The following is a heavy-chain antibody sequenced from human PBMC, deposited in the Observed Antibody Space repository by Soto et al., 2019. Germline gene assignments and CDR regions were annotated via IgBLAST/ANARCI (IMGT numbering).Heavy chain of an antibody. CDR3: ARDGSGYDWPAPNFDY. V-gene: IGHV3-7*01. Sequence: LKLSCSASGFTFSSYWMSWVRQAPGKGLEWVANIKQDGSEKYYVDSVKGRFTISRDNAKNSLYLQMNSLRAEDTAVYYCARDGSGYDWPAPNFDYWGQGTLVTVSS. D-gene: IGHD5-12*01. CDR2: IKQDGSEK. J-gene: IGHJ4*02. CDR1: GFTFSSYW.